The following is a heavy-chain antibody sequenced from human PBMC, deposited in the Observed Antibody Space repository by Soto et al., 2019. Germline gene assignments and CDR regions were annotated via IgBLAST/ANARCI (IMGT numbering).Heavy chain of an antibody. CDR3: ARQRQLPPYYYYGMDV. CDR1: GDSVTSHY. Sequence: SETLSLTCSFSGDSVTSHYLTWIRQSPEKGLEWIGYMHYTGFSHYNPSLKSRLTISVDTAKNQFTLQLTSVTVADTAVYYCARQRQLPPYYYYGMDVWGQGTTVTVSS. V-gene: IGHV4-59*02. J-gene: IGHJ6*02. CDR2: MHYTGFS. D-gene: IGHD3-10*01.